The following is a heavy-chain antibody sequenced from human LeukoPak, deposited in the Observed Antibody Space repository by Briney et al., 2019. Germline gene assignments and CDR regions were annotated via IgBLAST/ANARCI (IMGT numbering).Heavy chain of an antibody. CDR1: GFTFSSYS. CDR2: ISSSSSTI. V-gene: IGHV3-48*04. CDR3: ARDLSGYYDSRGDNWFDP. Sequence: GGSLRLSCAASGFTFSSYSMNWVRQAPGKGLEWVSYISSSSSTIYYADSVKGRFTISRDNAKNSLYLQMNSLRAEDTAVCYCARDLSGYYDSRGDNWFDPWGQGTLVTVSS. D-gene: IGHD3-22*01. J-gene: IGHJ5*02.